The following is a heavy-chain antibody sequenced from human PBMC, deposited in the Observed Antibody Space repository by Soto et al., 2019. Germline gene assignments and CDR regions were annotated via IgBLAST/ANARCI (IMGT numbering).Heavy chain of an antibody. Sequence: QLQLQESGPGLVKPSETLSLTCTVSGGSISSSSYYWGWIRQPPGKGLEWIGSIYYSGSTYYNPSLKSRVTIPVDTSKNQFSLKLSSVTAADTAVYYCARAPVVGGELKNWFDPWGQGTLVTVSS. J-gene: IGHJ5*02. D-gene: IGHD1-26*01. CDR1: GGSISSSSYY. CDR3: ARAPVVGGELKNWFDP. CDR2: IYYSGST. V-gene: IGHV4-39*01.